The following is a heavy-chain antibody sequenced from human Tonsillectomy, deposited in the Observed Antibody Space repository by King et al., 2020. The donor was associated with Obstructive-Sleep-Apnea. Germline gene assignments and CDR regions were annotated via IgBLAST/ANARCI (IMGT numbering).Heavy chain of an antibody. CDR1: GFTFSTYW. J-gene: IGHJ4*02. D-gene: IGHD6-13*01. CDR3: ASTLVIAAAGFLGY. V-gene: IGHV3-7*01. CDR2: IKQDGSEK. Sequence: VQLVESGGGLVQPGGSLRLSCAASGFTFSTYWMTWVRQAPGKGLEWVANIKQDGSEKYYVDSVKGRFTISRDNAKSSLYLQMNSLRAEDTAVYFCASTLVIAAAGFLGYWGRGALVTVSS.